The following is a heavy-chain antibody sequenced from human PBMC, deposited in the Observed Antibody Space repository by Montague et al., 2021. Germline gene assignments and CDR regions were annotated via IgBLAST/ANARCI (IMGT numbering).Heavy chain of an antibody. D-gene: IGHD2-2*03. Sequence: SETLSLTCSVSGASISDYYWSFFFPFPWPGLAWLGSLSSRRSTHYNPSLKSRVTISVDTSKNQFSLKLSSVTAADTAVYYCASWMHWGQGKLVTVSS. CDR2: LSSRRST. CDR1: GASISDYY. CDR3: ASWMH. J-gene: IGHJ4*02. V-gene: IGHV4-59*01.